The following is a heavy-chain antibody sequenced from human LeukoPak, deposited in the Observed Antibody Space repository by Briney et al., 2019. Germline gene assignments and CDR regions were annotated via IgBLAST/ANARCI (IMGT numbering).Heavy chain of an antibody. Sequence: ESPKISCKGSGYSFTSYWIGWVLQMPGKGLEWMGIIYPGDSDTRYSPSFQGDVTISADKSITTAYLQWSSLKASDTAIYYCARRLVGASTGDAFDIWGQGKMDTVSS. D-gene: IGHD1-26*01. V-gene: IGHV5-51*01. CDR2: IYPGDSDT. J-gene: IGHJ3*02. CDR1: GYSFTSYW. CDR3: ARRLVGASTGDAFDI.